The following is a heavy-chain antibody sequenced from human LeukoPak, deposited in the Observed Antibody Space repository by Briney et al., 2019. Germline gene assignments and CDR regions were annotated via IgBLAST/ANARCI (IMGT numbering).Heavy chain of an antibody. CDR1: GFTFSSYG. CDR2: IRYDGSNK. J-gene: IGHJ4*02. Sequence: GGSLRLSCAASGFTFSSYGMHWVRQAPGKGLEWVAFIRYDGSNKYYADSVKGRFTISRDNSKNTLYLQMNSLRAEDTAVYYCAKDSFKCASCYYYWGQGTLVTVSS. CDR3: AKDSFKCASCYYY. V-gene: IGHV3-30*02. D-gene: IGHD2-2*01.